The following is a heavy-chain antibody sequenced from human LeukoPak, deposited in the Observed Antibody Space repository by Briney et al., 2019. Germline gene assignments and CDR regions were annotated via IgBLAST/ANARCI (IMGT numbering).Heavy chain of an antibody. CDR2: INPKSGDT. J-gene: IGHJ6*02. CDR3: ARTVVPAAMAYYYYYYGMDV. D-gene: IGHD2-2*01. CDR1: GYTFTGFY. Sequence: GASVKVSCKTSGYTFTGFYLYWVRQAPGQGLEWMGWINPKSGDTNYAQKFQGRVTMTRDTSISTAYMELNRLRSDDTAVYYCARTVVPAAMAYYYYYYGMDVWGQGTTVTVSS. V-gene: IGHV1-2*02.